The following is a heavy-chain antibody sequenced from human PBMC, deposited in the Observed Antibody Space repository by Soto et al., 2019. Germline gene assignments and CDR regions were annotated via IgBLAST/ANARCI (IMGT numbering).Heavy chain of an antibody. D-gene: IGHD3-16*01. CDR2: IYWDDDK. J-gene: IGHJ4*02. CDR3: AHTWGLPFDY. V-gene: IGHV2-5*02. Sequence: QITLKESGPTLVKPTQTLTLTCTYSGFSLRTTGVGVGWIRQPPGKALEWLGIIYWDDDKRYSPSLKSRLTLTSNISKIQVVLTMTYMGPVDTATYFCAHTWGLPFDYWGPGNLVFVSS. CDR1: GFSLRTTGVG.